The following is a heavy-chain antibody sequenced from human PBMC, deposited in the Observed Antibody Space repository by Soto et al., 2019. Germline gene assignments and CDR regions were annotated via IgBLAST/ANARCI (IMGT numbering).Heavy chain of an antibody. CDR3: AKTGYCSSTSCYGRYFQH. V-gene: IGHV3-23*01. CDR2: ISGSGGST. D-gene: IGHD2-2*03. Sequence: GGSLRLSCAASGFTFSSYAMSWVRQAPGKGLEWVSAISGSGGSTYYADSVKGRFTISRDNSKNTLYLQMNSLRAEDTAVYYCAKTGYCSSTSCYGRYFQHWGQGTLVTVSS. CDR1: GFTFSSYA. J-gene: IGHJ1*01.